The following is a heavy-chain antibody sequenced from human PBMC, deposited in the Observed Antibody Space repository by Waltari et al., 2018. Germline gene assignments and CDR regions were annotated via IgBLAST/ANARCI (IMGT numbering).Heavy chain of an antibody. CDR3: ARGLVTYTSNWFGLDY. D-gene: IGHD6-13*01. Sequence: EVQLVESGGGLVQPGGSLRLSCAASGFAVRRNYVSWVRQAPGKGLQWVSVIYSVGSTYYADSVKGRFTISRDNSKNTLYLEMNNLRPEDTAVYYCARGLVTYTSNWFGLDYWGQGTLVTVSS. CDR2: IYSVGST. J-gene: IGHJ4*02. V-gene: IGHV3-66*01. CDR1: GFAVRRNY.